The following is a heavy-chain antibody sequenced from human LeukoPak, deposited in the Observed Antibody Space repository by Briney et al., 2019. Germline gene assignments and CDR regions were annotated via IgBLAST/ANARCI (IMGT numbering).Heavy chain of an antibody. CDR1: GFTFSNYA. J-gene: IGHJ4*02. CDR3: AKRGMTTIKEGFDY. CDR2: ISDRGVST. Sequence: PGGSLRLSCAASGFTFSNYAMSWVRQAPGKGLEWVSAISDRGVSTYYADSVKGRFTISRDNSKNTLYLQMNSLRVEDTAVYYCAKRGMTTIKEGFDYWGQGVLVTVSS. D-gene: IGHD5-12*01. V-gene: IGHV3-23*01.